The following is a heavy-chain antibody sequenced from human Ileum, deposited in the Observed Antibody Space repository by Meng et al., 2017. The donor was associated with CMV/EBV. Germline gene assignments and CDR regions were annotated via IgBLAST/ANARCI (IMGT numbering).Heavy chain of an antibody. J-gene: IGHJ2*01. V-gene: IGHV2-5*01. CDR2: IYWNDDN. Sequence: SGPTLVKPTQTLTLTCTFSGFSLSTSGVGVGWIRQTPGKALEFLALIYWNDDNRYNPSLRSRLTITKDTSKNQVVLTMTNMDPVDTSTYYCAHYGDYRFGWYFDLWGRGTRVTGAS. CDR1: GFSLSTSGVG. CDR3: AHYGDYRFGWYFDL. D-gene: IGHD4-17*01.